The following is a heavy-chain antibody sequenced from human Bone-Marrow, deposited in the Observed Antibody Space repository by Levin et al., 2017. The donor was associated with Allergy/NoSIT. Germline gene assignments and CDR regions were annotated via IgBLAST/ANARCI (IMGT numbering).Heavy chain of an antibody. CDR2: IDWDDDK. V-gene: IGHV2-70*11. J-gene: IGHJ6*03. CDR1: GFSLSTSGMC. CDR3: ARTIGYCSGGSCYSNYYDYYMDV. D-gene: IGHD2-15*01. Sequence: SGPTLVKPTQTLTLTCTFSGFSLSTSGMCVSWIRQPPGKALEWLARIDWDDDKYYSTSLKTRLTISKDTSKNQVVLTMTNMDPVDTATYYCARTIGYCSGGSCYSNYYDYYMDVWGKGTTVTVSS.